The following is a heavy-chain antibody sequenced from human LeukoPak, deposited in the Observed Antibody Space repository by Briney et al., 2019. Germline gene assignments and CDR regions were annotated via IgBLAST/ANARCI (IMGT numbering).Heavy chain of an antibody. V-gene: IGHV4-59*01. Sequence: PSETLSLTCTASGGSISSYYWSWIRQPPGKGLEWIGYIYYSGRTNYNPSLKSRVTISVDTSKNQFSLKLSSVTAADTAVYYCARVTSMGTYDFWSGYGGYFDYWGQGTLVTVSS. CDR3: ARVTSMGTYDFWSGYGGYFDY. CDR1: GGSISSYY. J-gene: IGHJ4*02. D-gene: IGHD3-3*01. CDR2: IYYSGRT.